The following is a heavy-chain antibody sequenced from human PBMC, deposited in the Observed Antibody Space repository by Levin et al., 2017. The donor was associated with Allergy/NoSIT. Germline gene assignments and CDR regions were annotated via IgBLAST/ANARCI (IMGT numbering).Heavy chain of an antibody. V-gene: IGHV3-23*01. Sequence: GESLKISCAASGFTFKNFAMSWVRQAPGMGLEWVSGISNGGSSTYYPDSVEGRFTISRDNSKNILFLHLNSVRAEDTAVYFCARVFSSAWSKFDFWGQGTLVIVSS. J-gene: IGHJ4*02. CDR2: ISNGGSST. D-gene: IGHD6-19*01. CDR1: GFTFKNFA. CDR3: ARVFSSAWSKFDF.